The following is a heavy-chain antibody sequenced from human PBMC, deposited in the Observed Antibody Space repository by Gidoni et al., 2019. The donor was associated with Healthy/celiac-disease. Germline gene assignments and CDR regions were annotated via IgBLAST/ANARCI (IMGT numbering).Heavy chain of an antibody. CDR3: TREVEYYDSSGFYHDAFDI. D-gene: IGHD3-22*01. CDR2: IRSKAYGGTT. Sequence: EVQLVESGGGLVQPGRSLRLSCTASGFTFGDSAMSWFRQAPGKGLEWVGFIRSKAYGGTTEYAASVKGRFTISRDDSKSIAYLQMNSLKTEDTAVYYCTREVEYYDSSGFYHDAFDIWGQGTMVTVSS. CDR1: GFTFGDSA. V-gene: IGHV3-49*03. J-gene: IGHJ3*02.